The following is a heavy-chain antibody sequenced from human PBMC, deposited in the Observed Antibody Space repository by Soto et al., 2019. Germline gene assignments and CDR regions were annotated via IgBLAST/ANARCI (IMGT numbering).Heavy chain of an antibody. Sequence: ASVKVSCKASGYTFTSYDLNWVRQATGQGLEWMGWMNPNSGNTGYAQKFQGGVTMTRNTSISTAYMELSSLRSEDTAVYYCARAQTYDYIWGSYRPHMDVWGKGTTVTVSS. CDR1: GYTFTSYD. V-gene: IGHV1-8*01. D-gene: IGHD3-16*02. CDR2: MNPNSGNT. J-gene: IGHJ6*03. CDR3: ARAQTYDYIWGSYRPHMDV.